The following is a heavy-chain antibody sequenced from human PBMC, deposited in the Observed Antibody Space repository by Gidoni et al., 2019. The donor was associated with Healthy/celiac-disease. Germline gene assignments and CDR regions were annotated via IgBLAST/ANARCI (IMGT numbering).Heavy chain of an antibody. D-gene: IGHD5-18*01. CDR2: ISIGSITI. CDR1: GFTFSSYS. CDR3: ARSDYDAGRVLRSYGPLYFDY. V-gene: IGHV3-48*01. J-gene: IGHJ4*02. Sequence: EVQLVESGGGLVQPGGSLRLSCAASGFTFSSYSMNWVRQAPGKGLEWVSYISIGSITIYYSVSLKGRFTISRDNAKNSLYLQMNSLRAEDTAVYYCARSDYDAGRVLRSYGPLYFDYWGQGTLVTVSS.